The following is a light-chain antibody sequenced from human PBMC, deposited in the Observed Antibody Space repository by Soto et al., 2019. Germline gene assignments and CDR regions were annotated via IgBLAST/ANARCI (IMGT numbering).Light chain of an antibody. J-gene: IGLJ1*01. V-gene: IGLV3-25*02. CDR3: QSAADTGDYYL. CDR2: RDT. CDR1: ELSMQY. Sequence: SYELTQLPSVPVYRGQTARITHPGDELSMQYSVWGQQRAGQAPVLVIYRDTERASGIPERFSGASSGTTVTLTISGVRAEEEATYSCQSAADTGDYYLFGSEAKVTVL.